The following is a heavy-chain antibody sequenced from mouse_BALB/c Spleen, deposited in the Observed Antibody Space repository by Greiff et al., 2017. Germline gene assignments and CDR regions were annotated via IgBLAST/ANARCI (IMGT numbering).Heavy chain of an antibody. Sequence: EVMLVESGGGLVKPGGSLKLSCAASGFTFSSYAMSWVRQTPEKRLEWVASISSGGSTYYPDSVKGRFTISRDNARNILYLQMSSLRSEDTAMYYCARGPLDGYYAWFAYWGQGTLVTVSA. J-gene: IGHJ3*01. CDR2: ISSGGST. D-gene: IGHD2-3*01. CDR1: GFTFSSYA. CDR3: ARGPLDGYYAWFAY. V-gene: IGHV5-6-5*01.